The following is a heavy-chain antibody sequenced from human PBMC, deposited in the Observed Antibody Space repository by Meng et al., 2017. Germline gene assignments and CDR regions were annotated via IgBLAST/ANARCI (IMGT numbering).Heavy chain of an antibody. D-gene: IGHD6-19*01. Sequence: GGSLRLSCAASAFNFSSYAMHWVRQAPGKGLEWVAVMSYDGGNKYYADSVKGRFTISRDNSKNTLYLQMNSLRAEDTAVYYCARDAAVLSGVQWLVQGGFTDYWGQGTLVTVSS. J-gene: IGHJ4*02. CDR1: AFNFSSYA. V-gene: IGHV3-30*04. CDR2: MSYDGGNK. CDR3: ARDAAVLSGVQWLVQGGFTDY.